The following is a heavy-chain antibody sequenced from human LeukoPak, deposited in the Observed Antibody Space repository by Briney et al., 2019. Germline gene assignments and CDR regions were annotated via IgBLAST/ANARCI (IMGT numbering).Heavy chain of an antibody. Sequence: GGSLRLSCAASGFTVSSNYMSWVRQAPGKGLEGVSAISGSGRSTFYADSVKGRFTISRDNSKNTLYLQMNSLRAEDTAVYYCAKDRAYYSDSSGYYLVRAYDYWGQGTLVTVSS. CDR3: AKDRAYYSDSSGYYLVRAYDY. CDR2: ISGSGRST. J-gene: IGHJ4*02. CDR1: GFTVSSNY. V-gene: IGHV3-23*01. D-gene: IGHD3-22*01.